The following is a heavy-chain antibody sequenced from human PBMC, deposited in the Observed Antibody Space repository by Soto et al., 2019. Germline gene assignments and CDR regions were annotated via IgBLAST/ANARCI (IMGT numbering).Heavy chain of an antibody. CDR2: IYSGGST. V-gene: IGHV3-53*01. Sequence: GGSLRLSCAASGFTVSSNYMSWVRQAPGKGLEWVSVIYSGGSTYYADSVKGRFTISRDNSKNTLYLQMNSLRAEDTAVYYCARDLRSSPLYYYYGMDVWGQGTTVTVSS. CDR3: ARDLRSSPLYYYYGMDV. D-gene: IGHD6-6*01. J-gene: IGHJ6*02. CDR1: GFTVSSNY.